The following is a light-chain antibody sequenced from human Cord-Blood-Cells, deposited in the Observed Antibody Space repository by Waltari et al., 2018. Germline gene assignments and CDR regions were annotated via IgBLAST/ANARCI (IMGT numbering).Light chain of an antibody. CDR1: SSDVGGYNY. CDR3: SAYTSSSTLYV. V-gene: IGLV2-14*01. J-gene: IGLJ1*01. Sequence: QSALTQPASVSGSPGKSITISCTGTSSDVGGYNYVSWYQQHPGKAPKLMIYEFSNRPSGLSNRFSGSKSGNTASLTIAGLQAEDEADYYCSAYTSSSTLYVFGTGTKVTVL. CDR2: EFS.